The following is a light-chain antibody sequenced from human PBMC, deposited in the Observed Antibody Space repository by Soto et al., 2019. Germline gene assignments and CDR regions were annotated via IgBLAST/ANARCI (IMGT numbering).Light chain of an antibody. Sequence: EIVLTQSPATLSLSPGERATLSCRASQSFRSYLAWYQQKPGQAPMLLIYDASKRATGIPARFSGRGSGTDFTRTISSLEPEDFAVYYCQQRSNWPPVITFGQGTRLEIK. J-gene: IGKJ5*01. CDR1: QSFRSY. CDR3: QQRSNWPPVIT. CDR2: DAS. V-gene: IGKV3-11*01.